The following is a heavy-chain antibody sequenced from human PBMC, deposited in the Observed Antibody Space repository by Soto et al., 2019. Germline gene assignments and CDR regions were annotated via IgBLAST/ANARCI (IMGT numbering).Heavy chain of an antibody. J-gene: IGHJ5*02. Sequence: ASVKVSCKASGYTFPSYGISWVRQAPGQGIERMGWISAYNGNTNYAQKHQGRVTMTTDTSTSTAYMELRSLRSDDTAVYYCARKGGYSSSWPSNWFDPWGQGTLVTVAS. D-gene: IGHD6-13*01. CDR3: ARKGGYSSSWPSNWFDP. CDR2: ISAYNGNT. V-gene: IGHV1-18*01. CDR1: GYTFPSYG.